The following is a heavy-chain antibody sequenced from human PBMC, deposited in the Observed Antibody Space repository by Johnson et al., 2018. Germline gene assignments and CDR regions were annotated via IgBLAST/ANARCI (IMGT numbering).Heavy chain of an antibody. Sequence: QVQLVQSGGGVVQPGRSLRLSCAASGFTFSNYGMHWVRQAPGSKGLEWVAVISYDGSNTYYADSVKGRFTISRDNSKNTLYLQMNSLRAEETAVYYCASEMGIIRANYYQYGMDGWGQGTTVTVSS. D-gene: IGHD3-3*01. CDR3: ASEMGIIRANYYQYGMDG. CDR1: GFTFSNYG. J-gene: IGHJ6*02. V-gene: IGHV3-30*03. CDR2: ISYDGSNT.